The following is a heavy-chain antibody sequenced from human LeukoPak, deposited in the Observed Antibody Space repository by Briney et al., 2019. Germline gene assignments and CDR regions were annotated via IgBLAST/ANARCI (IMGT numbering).Heavy chain of an antibody. J-gene: IGHJ6*03. Sequence: PSETLSLTCAVCGGSFSGYYWTWIRQAPGKGLEWIGEINPSGRISYNPSLKSRLTISVDASKNQFSLNLRSLIAADTAVYYCARGRHEVSMIVVVMTAVSYYLDVWGKGTTVTVS. D-gene: IGHD3-22*01. CDR1: GGSFSGYY. CDR2: INPSGRI. V-gene: IGHV4-34*01. CDR3: ARGRHEVSMIVVVMTAVSYYLDV.